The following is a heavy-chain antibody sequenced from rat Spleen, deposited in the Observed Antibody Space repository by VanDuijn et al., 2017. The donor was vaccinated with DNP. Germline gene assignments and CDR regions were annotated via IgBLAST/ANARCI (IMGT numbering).Heavy chain of an antibody. CDR3: VRGPGMTLHYFDY. Sequence: QVQLKESGPGLVQPSQTLSLTCTVAGFSLTSYNVHWVRQPPGKGLEWMGVIWTGGDTAYNSLLKSRLSIRRDISKSQVFLKMNSLQTEDIATYYCVRGPGMTLHYFDYWGQGVMVTVSS. V-gene: IGHV2-41*01. D-gene: IGHD1-4*01. J-gene: IGHJ2*01. CDR2: IWTGGDT. CDR1: GFSLTSYN.